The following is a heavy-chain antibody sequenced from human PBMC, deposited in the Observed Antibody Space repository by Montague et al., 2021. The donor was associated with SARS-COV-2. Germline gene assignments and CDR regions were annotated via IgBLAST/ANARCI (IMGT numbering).Heavy chain of an antibody. CDR2: INHSGTT. CDR1: GGSFSGYY. V-gene: IGHV4-34*01. CDR3: ARWDPQTLTLIGLRGESASDX. J-gene: IGHJ4*02. Sequence: SETLSLTCAVYGGSFSGYYWTWIRQSPGKGLEWIAEINHSGTTNYNFNPSLRSRVTISVDTSKSQLSLKLSSVTAADTGVYYCARWDPQTLTLIGLRGESASDXGGQGTLVTVSS. D-gene: IGHD2-21*01.